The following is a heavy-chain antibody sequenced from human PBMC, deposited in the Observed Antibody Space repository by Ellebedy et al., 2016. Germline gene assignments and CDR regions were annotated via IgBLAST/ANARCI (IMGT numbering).Heavy chain of an antibody. CDR2: ISGSGGST. CDR3: AKDLSRGGYSSFDY. J-gene: IGHJ4*01. D-gene: IGHD1-26*01. CDR1: GFTVSSNY. Sequence: GGSLRLSCAASGFTVSSNYMSWVRQAPGKGLEWVSAISGSGGSTYYADSVKGRFTIPGDNSKNTLYLQMNSLRAEDTAVYYCAKDLSRGGYSSFDYWGQGTLVTVSS. V-gene: IGHV3-23*01.